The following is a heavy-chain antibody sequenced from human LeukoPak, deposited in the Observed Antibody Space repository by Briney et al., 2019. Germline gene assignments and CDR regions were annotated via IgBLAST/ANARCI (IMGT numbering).Heavy chain of an antibody. CDR3: ARRCSGGSCYSGWFDP. CDR2: IYHSGST. D-gene: IGHD2-15*01. J-gene: IGHJ5*02. CDR1: GGSISSSNW. V-gene: IGHV4-4*02. Sequence: PSGTLSLTCAVSGGSISSSNWWSWVLQPPGKGLEWSGEIYHSGSTNYNPSLKSRVTISVDKSKNQFSLKLSSVTAADTAVYDCARRCSGGSCYSGWFDPWGQGTLVTVSS.